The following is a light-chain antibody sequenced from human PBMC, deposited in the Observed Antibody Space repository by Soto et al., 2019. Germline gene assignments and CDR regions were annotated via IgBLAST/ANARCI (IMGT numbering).Light chain of an antibody. CDR3: ISYTSGSIPYV. V-gene: IGLV2-14*01. Sequence: QSALTQPASVSGSPGQSIAISCTGTSSDVGGYNYVSWYQHHPGKAPKLIIFEVTNRPSGVSNRFSGSKSGNTASLTISGLQADDEADYYCISYTSGSIPYVFGTGTKVTVL. CDR1: SSDVGGYNY. CDR2: EVT. J-gene: IGLJ1*01.